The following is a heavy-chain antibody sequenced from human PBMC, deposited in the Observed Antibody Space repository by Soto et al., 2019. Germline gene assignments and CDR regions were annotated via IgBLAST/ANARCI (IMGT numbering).Heavy chain of an antibody. J-gene: IGHJ6*02. Sequence: SVKVSCKASGGTFSSYAISWVRQAPGQGLEWMGGIIPIFGTANYAQKFQGRVTITADESTSTAYMELSSLRSEDTAVYYCARDALQGGSYHYYYYGMDVWGQGTTVTVSS. D-gene: IGHD1-26*01. CDR3: ARDALQGGSYHYYYYGMDV. CDR2: IIPIFGTA. CDR1: GGTFSSYA. V-gene: IGHV1-69*13.